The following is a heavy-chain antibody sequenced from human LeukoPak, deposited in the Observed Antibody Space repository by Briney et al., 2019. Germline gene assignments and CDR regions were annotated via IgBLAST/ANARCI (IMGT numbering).Heavy chain of an antibody. V-gene: IGHV3-43*02. CDR1: RFTFSNYW. Sequence: GGSLRLSCAASRFTFSNYWMHWVRQAPGKGLEWVTLISGDGGSTYYADSVKGRFTISRDNSKNSLYLQMNSLRTEDTALYYCAKDMGSIVGATFQFDYWGQGALVTVSS. J-gene: IGHJ4*02. CDR3: AKDMGSIVGATFQFDY. D-gene: IGHD1-26*01. CDR2: ISGDGGST.